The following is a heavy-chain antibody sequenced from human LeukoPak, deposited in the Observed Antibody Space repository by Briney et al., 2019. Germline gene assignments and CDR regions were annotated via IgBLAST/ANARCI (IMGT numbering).Heavy chain of an antibody. CDR1: GFTFSSYS. Sequence: GGSLRLSCAASGFTFSSYSMNWVRQAPGKGLEWVSSISSSSSYIYYADSVKGRFTISRDNAKNSLYLQMNSLRAEDTAVYYCARDTGYCSSTSCYFGYWGQGTLVTVSS. CDR2: ISSSSSYI. D-gene: IGHD2-2*01. J-gene: IGHJ4*02. CDR3: ARDTGYCSSTSCYFGY. V-gene: IGHV3-21*01.